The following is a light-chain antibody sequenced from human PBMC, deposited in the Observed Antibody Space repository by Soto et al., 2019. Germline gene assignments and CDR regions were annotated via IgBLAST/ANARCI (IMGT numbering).Light chain of an antibody. CDR1: SSDVGAYNY. V-gene: IGLV2-11*01. CDR3: CSYAGSSSFRVL. Sequence: QSVLTQPASVSGSPGQSITISCTGTSSDVGAYNYVSWYQQHPGKAPKLIIYDVTKRPSGVPDRFSGSKSGNTASLIISGLQAADEAEYYCCCCSYAGSSSFRVLFGGGTQLTVL. CDR2: DVT. J-gene: IGLJ2*01.